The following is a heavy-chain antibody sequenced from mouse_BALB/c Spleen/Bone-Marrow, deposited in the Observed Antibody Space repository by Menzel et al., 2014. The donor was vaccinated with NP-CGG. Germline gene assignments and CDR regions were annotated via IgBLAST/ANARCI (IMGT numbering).Heavy chain of an antibody. D-gene: IGHD1-1*01. CDR3: ARRGDYGVCCAY. J-gene: IGHJ3*01. Sequence: VQLQQSGPGLVAPSQSLSITCTVSGFSLTGYGVNWVRQPPGKGLEWLGMIWGDGSTDYNSALKSRLSISKDNSKSQFFIKMHCLNSDDTARYYCARRGDYGVCCAYGGQGTLVTVSA. CDR1: GFSLTGYG. V-gene: IGHV2-6-7*01. CDR2: IWGDGST.